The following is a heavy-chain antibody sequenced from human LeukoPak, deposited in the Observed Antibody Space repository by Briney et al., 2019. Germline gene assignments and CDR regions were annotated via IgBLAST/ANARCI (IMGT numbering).Heavy chain of an antibody. CDR3: ARLVRATRGEYDILTGSGDYYYYMDV. D-gene: IGHD3-9*01. CDR1: GGSISSYY. Sequence: SETLSLTCTVSGGSISSYYWGWIRQPPGKGLEWIGYIYYSGSTNYNPSLKSRVTISVDTSKNQFSLKLSSVTAADTAVYYCARLVRATRGEYDILTGSGDYYYYMDVWGKGTTVTISS. J-gene: IGHJ6*03. V-gene: IGHV4-59*01. CDR2: IYYSGST.